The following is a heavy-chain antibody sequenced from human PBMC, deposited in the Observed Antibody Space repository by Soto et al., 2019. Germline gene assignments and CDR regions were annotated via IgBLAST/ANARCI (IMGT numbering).Heavy chain of an antibody. Sequence: ASVKVSCKASGYTFTSYYMHWVRQAPGQGLEWMGIINPSGGSTSYAQKFQGRVTMTRDTSTSTVYMELSSLRSEDTAVYYCAGDGPEGYYDFWSGYTPYYYYGMDVWGQGTTVTVSS. CDR3: AGDGPEGYYDFWSGYTPYYYYGMDV. D-gene: IGHD3-3*01. V-gene: IGHV1-46*01. J-gene: IGHJ6*02. CDR1: GYTFTSYY. CDR2: INPSGGST.